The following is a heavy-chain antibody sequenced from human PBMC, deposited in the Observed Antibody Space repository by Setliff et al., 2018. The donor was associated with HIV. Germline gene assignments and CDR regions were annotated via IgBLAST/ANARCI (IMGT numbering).Heavy chain of an antibody. V-gene: IGHV4-59*08. J-gene: IGHJ6*03. CDR1: GGSISGYY. Sequence: SETLSLTCTVSGGSISGYYWNWIRQPPGKGLEWIGYIHSSGSTNYNPSLKSRVTISLDTSENQFSLQLISVTAADTAVYYCARGGSYRFWSGYRYYYYYMDLWGKGTTVTVSS. D-gene: IGHD3-3*01. CDR3: ARGGSYRFWSGYRYYYYYMDL. CDR2: IHSSGST.